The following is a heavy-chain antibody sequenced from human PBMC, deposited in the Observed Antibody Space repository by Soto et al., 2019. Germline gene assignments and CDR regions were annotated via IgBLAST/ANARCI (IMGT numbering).Heavy chain of an antibody. CDR2: IYDSGST. V-gene: IGHV4-61*08. CDR3: ARRYGGTFDY. Sequence: PSETLSLTCAVSCGSISSGGYSWSWIRQPPGKGLEWIGYIYDSGSTNYNPSLKSRVTKSVDTSKNQFSLKLSSVTAADTAVYYCARRYGGTFDYWGQGTLVTVSS. D-gene: IGHD2-15*01. J-gene: IGHJ4*02. CDR1: CGSISSGGYS.